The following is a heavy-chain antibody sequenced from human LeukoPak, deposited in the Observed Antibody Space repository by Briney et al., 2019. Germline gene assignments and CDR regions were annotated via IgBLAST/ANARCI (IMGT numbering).Heavy chain of an antibody. CDR3: AREVDYYDTSDYFPLGY. CDR2: INPNNGGT. D-gene: IGHD3-22*01. J-gene: IGHJ4*02. Sequence: ASVKVSCKASGYTFTDYYIHWVRQAPGQGLEWMGWINPNNGGTNYAQKFQGRVTMTRDTSISTAYMELSRLRSDDTAVYYCAREVDYYDTSDYFPLGYWGRGTLVTVSS. CDR1: GYTFTDYY. V-gene: IGHV1-2*02.